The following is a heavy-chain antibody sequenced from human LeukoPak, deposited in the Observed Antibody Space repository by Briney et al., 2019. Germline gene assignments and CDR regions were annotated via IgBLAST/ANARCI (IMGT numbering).Heavy chain of an antibody. J-gene: IGHJ4*02. V-gene: IGHV3-7*01. CDR3: VTALGSPTADH. CDR1: GFTFTNNW. D-gene: IGHD3-16*01. CDR2: IKSDGSEK. Sequence: GGSLRLSCAASGFTFTNNWMSWVRQAPGKGLEWVANIKSDGSEKYYVDSVEGRFTISRDNAKNTVSLQMDSLRGEDTAVYYCVTALGSPTADHWGQGTLVTVSS.